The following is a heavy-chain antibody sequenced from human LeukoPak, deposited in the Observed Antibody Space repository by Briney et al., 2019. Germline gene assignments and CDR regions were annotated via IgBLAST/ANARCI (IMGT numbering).Heavy chain of an antibody. V-gene: IGHV3-33*06. Sequence: GGSLRLSCAASGFTFSTFGMHWVRQAPGKGLEWVAVIWSDGSNHYYADSVRGRFTISRDNSKNTLYLQMNSLRAEDTAVYYCAKDRLVPTASTRTVHMDVWGHGTTVTISS. CDR1: GFTFSTFG. J-gene: IGHJ6*02. D-gene: IGHD2-2*01. CDR3: AKDRLVPTASTRTVHMDV. CDR2: IWSDGSNH.